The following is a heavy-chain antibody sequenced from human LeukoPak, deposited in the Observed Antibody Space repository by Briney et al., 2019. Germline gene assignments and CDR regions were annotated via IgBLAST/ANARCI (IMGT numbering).Heavy chain of an antibody. CDR3: ARIPWSQTEHFQY. Sequence: GGSLRLSCAASGFTFSSYSMNWVRQAPGKGLGWVSFISSSSSAIYYADSVKGRFTISRDNAKNSLYLQMNSLRDEDTAVYYCARIPWSQTEHFQYWGQGTLVTVFS. CDR2: ISSSSSAI. J-gene: IGHJ1*01. V-gene: IGHV3-48*02. D-gene: IGHD3-3*01. CDR1: GFTFSSYS.